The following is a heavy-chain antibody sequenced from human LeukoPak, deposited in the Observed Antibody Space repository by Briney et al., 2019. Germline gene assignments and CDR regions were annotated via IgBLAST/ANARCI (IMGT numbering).Heavy chain of an antibody. CDR1: GGSFSGYY. J-gene: IGHJ6*02. V-gene: IGHV4-34*01. Sequence: SETLSLTCAVYGGSFSGYYWSWIRQPPGKGLEWIGEINHSGSTNYNPSLKSRATISVDTSKNQFSLKLSSVTAADTAVYYCARGSYDFWSGYYNYGMDVWGQGTTVTVSS. CDR2: INHSGST. CDR3: ARGSYDFWSGYYNYGMDV. D-gene: IGHD3-3*01.